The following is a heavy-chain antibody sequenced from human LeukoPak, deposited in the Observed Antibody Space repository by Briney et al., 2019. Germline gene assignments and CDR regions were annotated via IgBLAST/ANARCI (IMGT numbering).Heavy chain of an antibody. Sequence: GASVKVSCKASGGTFSSYAISWVRQAPGQGLEWMGGIIPIFGTANYAQKFQGRVTITADKSTSTAYMELSSLRSEDTAVYYCAREGYSSSAEFDYWGQGTLVTVSS. V-gene: IGHV1-69*06. J-gene: IGHJ4*02. CDR2: IIPIFGTA. CDR3: AREGYSSSAEFDY. CDR1: GGTFSSYA. D-gene: IGHD6-6*01.